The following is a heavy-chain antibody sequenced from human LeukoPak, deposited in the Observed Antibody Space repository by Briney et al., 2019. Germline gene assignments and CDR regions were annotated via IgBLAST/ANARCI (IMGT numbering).Heavy chain of an antibody. J-gene: IGHJ6*03. CDR1: GGSIGIYY. CDR2: IFTSGIA. CDR3: AREISGTYYNPLGYMDV. Sequence: SETLSLTCTVSGGSIGIYYWNWIRQPAGTGLEWIGRIFTSGIANYNPSLKSRVTMSVDTSKNQFSLNLSSVTAADTAVYYCAREISGTYYNPLGYMDVWGKGTTVTVSS. D-gene: IGHD3-10*01. V-gene: IGHV4-4*07.